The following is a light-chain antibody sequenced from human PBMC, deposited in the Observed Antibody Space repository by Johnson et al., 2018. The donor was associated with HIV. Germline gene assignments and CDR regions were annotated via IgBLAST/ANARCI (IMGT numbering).Light chain of an antibody. J-gene: IGLJ1*01. Sequence: QSVLTQPPSVSAAPGQKVTISCSGSSSNIGTNFVSWYQQFPGAAPKLLIYENNKRPSGIPDRFSGSKSGTSATLDITVLQTVDEADYYCASWDRSLTVGTVFGPGTRVTVL. CDR1: SSNIGTNF. CDR2: ENN. CDR3: ASWDRSLTVGTV. V-gene: IGLV1-51*02.